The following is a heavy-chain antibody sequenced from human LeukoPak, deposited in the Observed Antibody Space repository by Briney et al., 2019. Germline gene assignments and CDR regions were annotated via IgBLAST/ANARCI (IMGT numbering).Heavy chain of an antibody. CDR1: GGSISSYY. CDR2: IYYSGST. D-gene: IGHD3-10*01. J-gene: IGHJ4*02. CDR3: ARGRFGELHFDY. Sequence: KASETPSLTCTVSGGSISSYYWSWIRQPPGKGLEWIGYIYYSGSTNYNPPLKSRVTISVDTSKNQFYLKLSSVTAADTAVYYCARGRFGELHFDYWGQGTLVTVSS. V-gene: IGHV4-59*01.